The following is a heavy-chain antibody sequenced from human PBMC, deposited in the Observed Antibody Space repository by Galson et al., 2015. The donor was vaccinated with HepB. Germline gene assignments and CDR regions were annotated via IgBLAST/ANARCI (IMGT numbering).Heavy chain of an antibody. CDR2: ISYDGSNK. Sequence: SLRLSCAASGFTFSSYAMNWVCQAPGKGLEWVAVISYDGSNKYYADSVKGRFTISRDNSKNTLYLQMNSLRAEDTAVYYCARDPFGGRDTGAVWGGCSLDVWGKGTTGTVSS. CDR3: ARDPFGGRDTGAVWGGCSLDV. J-gene: IGHJ6*04. CDR1: GFTFSSYA. V-gene: IGHV3-30-3*01. D-gene: IGHD3-3*01.